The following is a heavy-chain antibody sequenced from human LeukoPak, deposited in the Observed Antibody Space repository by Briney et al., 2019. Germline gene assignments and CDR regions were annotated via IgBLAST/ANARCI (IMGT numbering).Heavy chain of an antibody. CDR1: GGSISSYY. CDR2: IYHSGST. V-gene: IGHV4-59*01. J-gene: IGHJ4*02. D-gene: IGHD4-17*01. Sequence: SETLSLTCTVSGGSISSYYWSWIRQPPGKGLEWIGYIYHSGSTNYNPSLKSRVTISVDTSKNQFSLKLSSVTAADTAVYYCARNTDYGDYSLIDYWGQGTLVTVSS. CDR3: ARNTDYGDYSLIDY.